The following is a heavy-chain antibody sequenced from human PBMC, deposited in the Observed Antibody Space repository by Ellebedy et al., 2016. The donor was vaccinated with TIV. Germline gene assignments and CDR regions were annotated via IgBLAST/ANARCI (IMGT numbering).Heavy chain of an antibody. CDR3: AREMGSRGSDDALDF. CDR2: IRNKAKSYTT. CDR1: GFTFTDYY. D-gene: IGHD2-15*01. V-gene: IGHV3-72*01. Sequence: GESLKISCAGSGFTFTDYYIDWVRQAPGKGLEWVGRIRNKAKSYTTEYAASVRGRFTISRDDSENSVYLQRKRLKSDDTAVYYCAREMGSRGSDDALDFWGRGTMVTVSS. J-gene: IGHJ3*01.